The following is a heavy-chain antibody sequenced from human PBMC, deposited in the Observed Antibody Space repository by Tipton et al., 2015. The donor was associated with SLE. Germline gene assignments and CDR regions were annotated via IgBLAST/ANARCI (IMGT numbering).Heavy chain of an antibody. V-gene: IGHV4-34*01. CDR1: GGSFSGYY. Sequence: TLSLTCAVYGGSFSGYYWSWIRQPPGKGLEWIGEINNSGSTNYNPSLKSRVTISVDTSKNQFSLKLSSVTAADTAVYYCARHPVLLWFREFRAFDIWGQGTMITVSS. D-gene: IGHD3-10*01. CDR2: INNSGST. J-gene: IGHJ3*02. CDR3: ARHPVLLWFREFRAFDI.